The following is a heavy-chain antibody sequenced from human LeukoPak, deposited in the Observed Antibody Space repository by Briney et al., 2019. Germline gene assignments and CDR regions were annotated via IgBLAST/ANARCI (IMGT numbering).Heavy chain of an antibody. J-gene: IGHJ4*02. CDR3: ARWIGGFDY. CDR2: IRGNGET. CDR1: GLSFSSFA. Sequence: SGGSLRLSCAASGLSFSSFAMSWVRQGPARGLEWVSSIRGNGETFYADSVKGRFTLSSDSSRNTVYFQLNSLTADDTGVYYCARWIGGFDYWGQGALVTVSS. D-gene: IGHD3-10*01. V-gene: IGHV3-23*01.